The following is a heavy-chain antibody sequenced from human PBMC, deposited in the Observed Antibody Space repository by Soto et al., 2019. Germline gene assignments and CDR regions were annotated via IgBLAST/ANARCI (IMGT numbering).Heavy chain of an antibody. CDR3: ARDHVAASWEYQPEYYFDSSGPIGFDY. Sequence: SETLSLTCTVSGGSISSYYWSWIRQPPGKGLEWIGYIYYSGSTNYNPSLKSRVTISVDTSKNQFSLKLSSVTAEDTAVYYCARDHVAASWEYQPEYYFDSSGPIGFDYWGQRTLVTVSS. CDR1: GGSISSYY. D-gene: IGHD3-22*01. J-gene: IGHJ4*02. V-gene: IGHV4-59*12. CDR2: IYYSGST.